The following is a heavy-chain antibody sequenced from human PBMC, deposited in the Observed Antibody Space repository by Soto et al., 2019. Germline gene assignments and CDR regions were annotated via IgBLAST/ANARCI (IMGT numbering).Heavy chain of an antibody. V-gene: IGHV4-39*01. CDR1: GGSSSSSSYY. Sequence: QLQLQESGPGLVKPSETLSLTCTVSGGSSSSSSYYWGWIHQPPGKGLEWIGSIYYSGSTYYNPSLKSRVTISLDTSKNPFSLKLSSGTAADTAVYYCATPWGAYGDYLYYFDYWGQGTLVTVSS. CDR2: IYYSGST. J-gene: IGHJ4*02. CDR3: ATPWGAYGDYLYYFDY. D-gene: IGHD4-17*01.